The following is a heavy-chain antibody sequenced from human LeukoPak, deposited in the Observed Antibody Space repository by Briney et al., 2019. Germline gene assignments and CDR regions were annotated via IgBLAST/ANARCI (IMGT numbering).Heavy chain of an antibody. CDR3: ARLYSGYVLAFDI. V-gene: IGHV4-59*01. CDR1: GGSISSYY. CDR2: IYYSWST. Sequence: PSETLSLTCTVSGGSISSYYWSWMRQPPGKGLEWIGHIYYSWSTNYNPSLKSRVTISVDTSKNQSSLKLSSVTAADTAVYYCARLYSGYVLAFDIWGPGTMVTVPS. D-gene: IGHD5-12*01. J-gene: IGHJ3*02.